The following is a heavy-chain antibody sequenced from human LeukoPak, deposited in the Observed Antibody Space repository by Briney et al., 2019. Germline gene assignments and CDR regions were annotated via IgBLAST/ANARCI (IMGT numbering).Heavy chain of an antibody. CDR2: INPNSGDT. D-gene: IGHD4-17*01. CDR1: GYIFIDYY. CDR3: ARGFYGDCHYHGMDV. J-gene: IGHJ6*02. Sequence: GASVKVSFKASGYIFIDYYMYWVRQAPGQGLEWMGWINPNSGDTKYAQKFQGRVTMTRDTSISTAYMELSRLRTDDTAVYYCARGFYGDCHYHGMDVWGRGRAVTVSS. V-gene: IGHV1-2*02.